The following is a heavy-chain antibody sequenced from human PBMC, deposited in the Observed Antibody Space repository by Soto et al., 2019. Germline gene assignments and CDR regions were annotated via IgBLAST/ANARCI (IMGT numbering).Heavy chain of an antibody. D-gene: IGHD1-20*01. CDR2: IIPIFRTP. J-gene: IGHJ3*02. V-gene: IGHV1-69*12. CDR3: ARGDGDNNAFDI. Sequence: VLLVQSGAEVKQPGSSVKVSCKASGGTISTYAITWVRQAPGQGLEWVGGIIPIFRTPNYAKNLQGRVTITAAESTSTAYMELSNLRSEVTAVYYCARGDGDNNAFDIWGQGTVVTVSS. CDR1: GGTISTYA.